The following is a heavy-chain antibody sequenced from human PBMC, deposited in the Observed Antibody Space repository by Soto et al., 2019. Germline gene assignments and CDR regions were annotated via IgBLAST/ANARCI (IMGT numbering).Heavy chain of an antibody. CDR3: ARGRSYGDYFDY. V-gene: IGHV3-33*01. J-gene: IGHJ4*02. D-gene: IGHD1-26*01. Sequence: QVQLVESGGGVVQPGRSLRLSCAASGFTFSSYGMHWVRQAPGKGLEWVAVIWYDGSNKYYADSVKGRFTISRDNSENTLYLQMNSLRAEDTAVYYCARGRSYGDYFDYWGQGTLVTVSS. CDR2: IWYDGSNK. CDR1: GFTFSSYG.